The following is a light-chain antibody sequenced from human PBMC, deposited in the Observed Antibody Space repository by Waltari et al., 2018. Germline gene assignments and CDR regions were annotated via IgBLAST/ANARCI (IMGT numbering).Light chain of an antibody. CDR2: GAS. CDR3: QQYGNSRT. V-gene: IGKV3-20*01. Sequence: EVVLTQSPDTLSLSPGEKATLSCRASQPIDKNYLAWYQQKPGQAPRLLSYGASDRAADIPDRFSGSGSETDFILSISRLEPDDFAVYFCQQYGNSRTFGQGTTVDVK. J-gene: IGKJ1*01. CDR1: QPIDKNY.